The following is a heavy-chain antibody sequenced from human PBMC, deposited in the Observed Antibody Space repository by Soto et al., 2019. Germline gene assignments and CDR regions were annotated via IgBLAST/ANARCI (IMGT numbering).Heavy chain of an antibody. Sequence: PGESLKISCKGSGYSFTSYWIGWVRQMPGKGLEWMGIIYPGDSDTRYSPSFQGQVTISADKSISTAYLQWSSLKASDTAMYYCAREPTPESPMTTYGMDVWGQGTTVTVSS. J-gene: IGHJ6*02. D-gene: IGHD4-17*01. CDR2: IYPGDSDT. CDR3: AREPTPESPMTTYGMDV. CDR1: GYSFTSYW. V-gene: IGHV5-51*01.